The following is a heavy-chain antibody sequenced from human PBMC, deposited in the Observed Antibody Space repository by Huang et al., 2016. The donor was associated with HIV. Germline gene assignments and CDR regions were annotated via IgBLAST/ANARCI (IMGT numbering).Heavy chain of an antibody. CDR2: IYPGDSDV. CDR3: ARPPTYSDDGGYYIDAFGV. Sequence: EVQLVQSGAEMKRPGESLKISCKVSGYSFTRQRIGWVRQMPGKGPEWVGIIYPGDSDVKYSPTFQGQVTISADNSISTAYLQWKSLKVSDTAMYFCARPPTYSDDGGYYIDAFGVWGRGTMVTVS. CDR1: GYSFTRQR. V-gene: IGHV5-51*03. D-gene: IGHD2-21*02. J-gene: IGHJ3*01.